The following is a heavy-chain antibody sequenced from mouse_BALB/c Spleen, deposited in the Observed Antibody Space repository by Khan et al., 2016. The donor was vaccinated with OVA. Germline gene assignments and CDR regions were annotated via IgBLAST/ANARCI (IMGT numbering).Heavy chain of an antibody. CDR1: GYTFTDYA. D-gene: IGHD1-1*02. CDR3: ARGGRFAY. J-gene: IGHJ3*01. V-gene: IGHV1S137*01. CDR2: ISTYYGEA. Sequence: QVQLKQSGAEVVRPGVSVKISCKGSGYTFTDYAMYWVKQSHAKSLEWIGVISTYYGEADYNQKFQGKATMTVDKSSSTAFMELARLTSEDSAIYYCARGGRFAYWGQGTLVTVSA.